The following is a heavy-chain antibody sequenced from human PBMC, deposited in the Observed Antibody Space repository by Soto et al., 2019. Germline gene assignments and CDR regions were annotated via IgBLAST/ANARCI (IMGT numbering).Heavy chain of an antibody. CDR1: GGTFSSYA. V-gene: IGHV1-69*01. CDR2: LIPIFGTA. J-gene: IGHJ6*02. D-gene: IGHD3-10*01. CDR3: ASVPNYYGSGSYVYYYGMDV. Sequence: QVQLVQSGAEVKKPGSSVKVSCKASGGTFSSYAISWVRQAPGQGLEWMGGLIPIFGTANYAQKFQGRVTITADESTSTAYMELSSLRSEDTAVYYCASVPNYYGSGSYVYYYGMDVWGQGTTVTVSS.